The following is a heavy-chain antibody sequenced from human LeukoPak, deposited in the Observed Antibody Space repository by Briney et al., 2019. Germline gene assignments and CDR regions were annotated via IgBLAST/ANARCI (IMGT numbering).Heavy chain of an antibody. CDR1: GYTFTSYA. Sequence: ASVKVSCKASGYTFTSYAMNWVRQAPGQGLEWMGWMNPNSGNTGYAQKFQGRVTITRNTSISTAYMELSSLRSEDTAVYYCASNGWLSNPDAFDIWGQGTMVTVSS. D-gene: IGHD3-9*01. CDR3: ASNGWLSNPDAFDI. CDR2: MNPNSGNT. J-gene: IGHJ3*02. V-gene: IGHV1-8*03.